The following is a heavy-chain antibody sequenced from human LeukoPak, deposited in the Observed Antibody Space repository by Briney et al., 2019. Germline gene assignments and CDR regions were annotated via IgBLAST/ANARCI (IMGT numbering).Heavy chain of an antibody. V-gene: IGHV4-59*02. Sequence: SETLSLTCSVSGGSVSSYYWSWIRQPPGKELGWIGYVYYTGSAYYNPSLKSRVTISVDTSKNQFSLNLSSVTAADTAVYYCARDRGGDHYFDYWGQGSLVTVSS. J-gene: IGHJ4*02. CDR2: VYYTGSA. D-gene: IGHD2-21*02. CDR1: GGSVSSYY. CDR3: ARDRGGDHYFDY.